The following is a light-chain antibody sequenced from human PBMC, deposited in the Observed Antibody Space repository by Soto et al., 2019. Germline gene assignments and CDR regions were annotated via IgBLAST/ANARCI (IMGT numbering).Light chain of an antibody. CDR3: QQYNNWWT. Sequence: EIVLTQSPGTLSVSPGERATLSCRASQSVSSNLAWYQQKPGQAPRLLIYGASTRATGIPARFSGSGSGTDFTLTISRLEPEDFAVYYCQQYNNWWTFGQGTKVDIK. V-gene: IGKV3-15*01. J-gene: IGKJ1*01. CDR2: GAS. CDR1: QSVSSN.